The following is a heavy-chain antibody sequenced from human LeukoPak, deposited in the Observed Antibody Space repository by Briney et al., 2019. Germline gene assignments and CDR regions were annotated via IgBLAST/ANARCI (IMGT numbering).Heavy chain of an antibody. CDR2: IIPIFGTA. CDR1: TYTFTNNY. Sequence: GASVKVSCKASTYTFTNNYLHWVRQAPGQGLEWMGGIIPIFGTANYAQKFQGRVTITADESTSTAYMELSSLRSEDTAVYYCAIPPMVREPEIAFDIWGQGTMVTVSS. D-gene: IGHD3-10*01. J-gene: IGHJ3*02. V-gene: IGHV1-69*13. CDR3: AIPPMVREPEIAFDI.